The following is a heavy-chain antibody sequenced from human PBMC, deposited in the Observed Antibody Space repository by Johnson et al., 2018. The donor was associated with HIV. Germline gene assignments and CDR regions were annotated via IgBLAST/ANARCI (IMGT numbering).Heavy chain of an antibody. CDR3: ARAPAWLRGFDI. CDR2: ISSDGNT. Sequence: VQLVESGGGLVQPGGSLRLSCAVSGFTVSSNYMTWVRRAPGKGLEWVSVISSDGNTYYADSVKGRFSISRDNSKNTLYLQMNRLTVEDTALYYCARAPAWLRGFDIWGQGTIVTVSS. J-gene: IGHJ3*02. CDR1: GFTVSSNY. D-gene: IGHD5-24*01. V-gene: IGHV3-66*01.